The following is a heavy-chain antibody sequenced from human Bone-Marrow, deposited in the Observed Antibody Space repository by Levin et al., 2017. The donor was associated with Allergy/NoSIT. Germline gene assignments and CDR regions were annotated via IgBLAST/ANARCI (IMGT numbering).Heavy chain of an antibody. D-gene: IGHD2-15*01. CDR3: AREVVADTHRFDP. J-gene: IGHJ5*02. V-gene: IGHV3-11*01. CDR2: ISSSGSTI. CDR1: GFTFSDYY. Sequence: GGSLRLSCAASGFTFSDYYMSWIRQAPGKGLEWVSYISSSGSTIYYADSVKGRFTISRDNAKNSLYLQMNSLRAEDTAVYYCAREVVADTHRFDPWGQGTLVTVSS.